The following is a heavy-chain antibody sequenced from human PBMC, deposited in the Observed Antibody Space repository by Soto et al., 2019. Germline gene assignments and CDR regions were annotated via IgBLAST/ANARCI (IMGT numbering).Heavy chain of an antibody. D-gene: IGHD2-21*02. CDR2: ISFDGSNQ. CDR1: GFTFSSYG. Sequence: QVQLVESGGGVVQPGRSLRLSCAASGFTFSSYGMHWVRQAPGKGLEWVAVISFDGSNQYYADSVKGRFTISRDNSRNTLYLQMNSLRSEDTAVYYCAKDKVPVVVTAPFDYWGQGTLVTVSS. V-gene: IGHV3-30*18. J-gene: IGHJ4*02. CDR3: AKDKVPVVVTAPFDY.